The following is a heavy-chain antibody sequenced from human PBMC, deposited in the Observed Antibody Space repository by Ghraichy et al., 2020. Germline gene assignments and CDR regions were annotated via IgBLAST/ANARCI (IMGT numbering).Heavy chain of an antibody. J-gene: IGHJ4*02. D-gene: IGHD6-19*01. CDR3: ARIPSSGWYVEGFDY. CDR2: IYHSGST. V-gene: IGHV4-4*02. CDR1: GGSISSSNW. Sequence: SETLSLTCAVSGGSISSSNWWSWVRQPPGKGLEWIGEIYHSGSTNYNPSLKSRVTISVDKSKNQFSLKLSSVTAADTAVYYCARIPSSGWYVEGFDYWGQGTLVTVSS.